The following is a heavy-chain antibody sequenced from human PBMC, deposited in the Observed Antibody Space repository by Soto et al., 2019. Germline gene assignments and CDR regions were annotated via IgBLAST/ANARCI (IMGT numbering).Heavy chain of an antibody. CDR3: ARDSVGGQQLVLDY. CDR2: IWYDGSNK. Sequence: QVQLVESGGGVVQPGRSLRLSCAASGFTFSSYGMHWVRQAPGKGLEWVAVIWYDGSNKYYADSVKGRFTISRDNSKNTQYLQMNSLRAEDTAVYYCARDSVGGQQLVLDYWGQGTLVTVSS. V-gene: IGHV3-33*01. J-gene: IGHJ4*02. CDR1: GFTFSSYG. D-gene: IGHD6-13*01.